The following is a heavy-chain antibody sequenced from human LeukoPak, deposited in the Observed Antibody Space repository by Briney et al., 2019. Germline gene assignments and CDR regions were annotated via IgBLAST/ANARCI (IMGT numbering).Heavy chain of an antibody. CDR1: GFSFTRYW. D-gene: IGHD3-22*01. CDR3: VRHGTDDYDSSCYLRP. J-gene: IGHJ5*02. CDR2: IKHDGSET. V-gene: IGHV3-7*04. Sequence: GGSLRLSCAASGFSFTRYWMSWVRQAPGKGLEWVANIKHDGSETYYVDSVKGRFTVSRDSAKKSLYLQMSSLRTDDTAVYYCVRHGTDDYDSSCYLRPWGQGTLVTVSS.